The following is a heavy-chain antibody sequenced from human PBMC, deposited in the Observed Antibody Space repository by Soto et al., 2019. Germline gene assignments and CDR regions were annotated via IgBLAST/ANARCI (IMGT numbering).Heavy chain of an antibody. CDR3: ARAGFSYGHLLF. CDR1: GGPIKTGDYY. CDR2: VFYSGAT. J-gene: IGHJ4*02. V-gene: IGHV4-30-4*01. Sequence: QVQLKESGPGLVKPSETLSLTCYVSGGPIKTGDYYWNWIRQPPGKVLEWIGYVFYSGATNYSPSLKSRAAISMDTSKNQFSLSLTSVTAADTAVYYCARAGFSYGHLLFWGQGIRVTVST. D-gene: IGHD3-10*01.